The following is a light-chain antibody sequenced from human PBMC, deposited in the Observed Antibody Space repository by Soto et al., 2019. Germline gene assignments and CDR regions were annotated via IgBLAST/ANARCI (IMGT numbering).Light chain of an antibody. CDR3: QQRSNWPPLT. CDR2: DAS. CDR1: QNVSRF. J-gene: IGKJ4*01. Sequence: EIVLTQSPATLSLSQGERATLSCRASQNVSRFLAWYQRRPGQAPRLLIYDASNRASDIPARFSGSGSGTDFTLTISSLEPEDSAVYYCQQRSNWPPLTFGGGTKVEIK. V-gene: IGKV3-11*01.